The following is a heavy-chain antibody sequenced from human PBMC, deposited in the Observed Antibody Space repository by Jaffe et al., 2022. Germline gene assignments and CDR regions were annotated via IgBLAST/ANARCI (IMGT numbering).Heavy chain of an antibody. J-gene: IGHJ4*02. CDR2: IYTSGST. V-gene: IGHV4-61*02. CDR3: ARGPYYDILVWYYFDY. D-gene: IGHD3-9*01. CDR1: GGSISSGSYY. Sequence: QVQLQESGPGLVKPSQTLSLTCTVSGGSISSGSYYWSWIRQPAGKGLEWIGRIYTSGSTNYNPSLKSRVTISVDTSKNQFSLKLSSVTAADTAVYYCARGPYYDILVWYYFDYWGQGTLVTVSS.